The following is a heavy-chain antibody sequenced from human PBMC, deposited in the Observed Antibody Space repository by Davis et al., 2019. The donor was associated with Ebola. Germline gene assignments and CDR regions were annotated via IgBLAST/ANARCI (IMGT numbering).Heavy chain of an antibody. V-gene: IGHV3-74*01. Sequence: HTGGSLRLSCAASGFTFSTYWMHWVRHAPGKGPVWVSRINPDGDRTGYADSVKGRFTISRDNSRDTLYLEMNSLREADTAVYYCAVIVHHDILTDFDYWGQGTLVTVSS. CDR3: AVIVHHDILTDFDY. J-gene: IGHJ4*02. CDR1: GFTFSTYW. CDR2: INPDGDRT. D-gene: IGHD3-9*01.